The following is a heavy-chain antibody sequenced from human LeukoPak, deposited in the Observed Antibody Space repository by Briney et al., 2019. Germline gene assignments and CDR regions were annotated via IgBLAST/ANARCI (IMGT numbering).Heavy chain of an antibody. Sequence: ASVKVSCKASGYTFTSYGISWVRQAPGQGLEWMGWISAYNGNTNYAQKLQGRVTMTTDTSTSTAYMELRSLRSDDTAVYYRARTGSDWWELLWAEYYYYYYGMDVWGQGTTVTVSS. D-gene: IGHD1-26*01. CDR3: ARTGSDWWELLWAEYYYYYYGMDV. V-gene: IGHV1-18*01. J-gene: IGHJ6*02. CDR2: ISAYNGNT. CDR1: GYTFTSYG.